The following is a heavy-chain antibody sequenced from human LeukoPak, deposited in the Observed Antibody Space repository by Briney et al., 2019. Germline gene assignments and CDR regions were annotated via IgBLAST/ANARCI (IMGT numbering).Heavy chain of an antibody. CDR2: ICVGADCA. CDR1: GFDFRNYA. CDR3: ARTTTPHYYGSGSYALGY. V-gene: IGHV3-23*01. J-gene: IGHJ4*02. D-gene: IGHD3-10*01. Sequence: GGSLRLSCVASGFDFRNYAMSWVRQAPRKGLEWVSVICVGADCAYYADSVKGRFTVSRDDSKNTLYLQMSSLSAEDTAVYYCARTTTPHYYGSGSYALGYWGQGTLVTVPS.